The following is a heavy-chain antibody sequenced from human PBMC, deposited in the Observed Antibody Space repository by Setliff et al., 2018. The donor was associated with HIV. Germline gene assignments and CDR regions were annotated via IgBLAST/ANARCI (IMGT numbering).Heavy chain of an antibody. CDR1: GYTFSSYG. V-gene: IGHV1-18*01. J-gene: IGHJ4*02. CDR3: ARALGGSYPGSFDY. D-gene: IGHD1-26*01. CDR2: ISAYNGNT. Sequence: SVKVSCKASGYTFSSYGISWVRQAPGQGLEWMGWISAYNGNTNYAQKFQGRVTMTTDTSTSTAYMEVRSLRSDDTAVYYCARALGGSYPGSFDYWGQGTLVTVS.